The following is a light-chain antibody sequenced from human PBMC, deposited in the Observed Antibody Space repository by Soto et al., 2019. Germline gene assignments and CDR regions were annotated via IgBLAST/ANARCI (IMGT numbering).Light chain of an antibody. Sequence: NFMLTQPHSVSESPGKTVTISCTGSSGSIASNYVQWYQQRPGSAPTTVIYEDNQRPSGVPDRFSGSIDSSSNSASLTISGLKTEDEADYYCQSYDSSXVVXXGGXKLXXL. J-gene: IGLJ2*01. CDR2: EDN. CDR3: QSYDSSXVV. V-gene: IGLV6-57*02. CDR1: SGSIASNY.